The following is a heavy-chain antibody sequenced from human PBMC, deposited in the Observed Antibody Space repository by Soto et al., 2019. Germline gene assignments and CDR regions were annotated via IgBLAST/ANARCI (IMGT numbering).Heavy chain of an antibody. V-gene: IGHV1-69*13. CDR3: ARALRRVRSYYGMDV. J-gene: IGHJ6*02. Sequence: SVKVSCKASGYTFTSYDINWVRQATGQGLEWMGGIIPIFGTANYAQKFQGRVTITADESTSTAYMELSSLRSEDTAVYYCARALRRVRSYYGMDVWGQGTTVTVSS. CDR2: IIPIFGTA. CDR1: GYTFTSYD.